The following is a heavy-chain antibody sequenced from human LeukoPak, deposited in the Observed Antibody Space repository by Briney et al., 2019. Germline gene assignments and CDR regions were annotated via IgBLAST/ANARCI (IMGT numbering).Heavy chain of an antibody. D-gene: IGHD2-15*01. CDR3: ATRSTGVAATFDS. Sequence: SETLSLTCTVSGGSIISYYWSWIRQPPGKGLEWIGYIYYSGNSTYNPPLKSRATISADTSKTQFSLKLTSVTAAEPAVYSCATRSTGVAATFDSWGQGALVTVSS. J-gene: IGHJ4*02. CDR1: GGSIISYY. CDR2: IYYSGNS. V-gene: IGHV4-59*01.